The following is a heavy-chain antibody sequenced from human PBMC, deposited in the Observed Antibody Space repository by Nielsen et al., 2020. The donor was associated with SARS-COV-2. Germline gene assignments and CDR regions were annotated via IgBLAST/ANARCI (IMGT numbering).Heavy chain of an antibody. CDR3: TRVNPTSGSWFDAFDI. D-gene: IGHD1-26*01. CDR1: GFAFSDST. Sequence: GESLKISCAASGFAFSDSTMHWVRQASGKGLEWVGRIRSKANDYATEHAASVKGRVIISRDDSKNTAYLLMNSLKIDDTAVYYCTRVNPTSGSWFDAFDIWGQGTLVTVSS. CDR2: IRSKANDYAT. V-gene: IGHV3-73*01. J-gene: IGHJ3*02.